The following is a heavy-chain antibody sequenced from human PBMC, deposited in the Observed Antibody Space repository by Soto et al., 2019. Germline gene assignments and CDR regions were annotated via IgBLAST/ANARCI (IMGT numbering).Heavy chain of an antibody. J-gene: IGHJ6*01. V-gene: IGHV3-7*05. CDR2: IKQDGSEQ. Sequence: EVQLVESGGGLVQPGGSLRLSCAASGFTFSGYWMSWVRQAPGKGLEWVANIKQDGSEQFYVDSVKGRFTISRDNAKNSLYLQMISLGAEDTAVYYCAREAVWGQGTTVTVSS. CDR3: AREAV. CDR1: GFTFSGYW.